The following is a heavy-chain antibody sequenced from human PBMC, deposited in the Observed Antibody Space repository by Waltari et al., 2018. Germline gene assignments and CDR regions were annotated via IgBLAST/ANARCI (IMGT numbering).Heavy chain of an antibody. J-gene: IGHJ4*02. CDR3: AKDHGVAY. CDR2: ISNSGGDT. D-gene: IGHD3-16*01. Sequence: QLLVSGGGLVPPGGSLSISCPDSGLPFSIFAMCWVRQAPGKGLEWVSGISNSGGDTYYTDSVKGRFTISRDNSKKTLYLQMNSLRVEDTAVYYCAKDHGVAYWGQGTLVTVSS. CDR1: GLPFSIFA. V-gene: IGHV3-23*01.